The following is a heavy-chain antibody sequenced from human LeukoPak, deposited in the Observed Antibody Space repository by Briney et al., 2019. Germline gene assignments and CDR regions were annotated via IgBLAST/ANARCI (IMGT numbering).Heavy chain of an antibody. CDR3: ATDPRTYSYGNWFDP. CDR2: FDPEDGET. Sequence: GASVKVSCKVSGYTLTELSMHWVRQAPGKGLEWMGGFDPEDGETIYAQKFQGRVTMTEDTSTDTAHMELSSLRSEDTAVYYCATDPRTYSYGNWFDPWSQGTLVTVSS. J-gene: IGHJ5*02. D-gene: IGHD5-18*01. V-gene: IGHV1-24*01. CDR1: GYTLTELS.